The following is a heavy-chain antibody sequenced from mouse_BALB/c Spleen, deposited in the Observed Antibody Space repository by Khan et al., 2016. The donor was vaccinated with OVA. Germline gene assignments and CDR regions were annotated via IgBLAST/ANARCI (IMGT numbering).Heavy chain of an antibody. CDR2: INTYTGEP. J-gene: IGHJ2*01. Sequence: QIQLVQSGPELKKPGETVKISCKASGYTFTNYVMNWVKQSPGKGLKWMGWINTYTGEPTYADDFMGRFAFSLETSVSTAYLQINSVKYEDTATYCCTRVHGGYWGQGTTLTVSS. V-gene: IGHV9-3-1*01. CDR1: GYTFTNYV. CDR3: TRVHGGY.